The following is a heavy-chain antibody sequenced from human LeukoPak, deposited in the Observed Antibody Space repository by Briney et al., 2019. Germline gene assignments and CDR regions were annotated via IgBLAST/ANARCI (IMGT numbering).Heavy chain of an antibody. CDR2: IYYSGST. Sequence: SSETLSLTCTVSGGSISSSSYYWGWIRQPPGKGLEWIGSIYYSGSTYYNPFLKSRVTISVDTSKNQFSLKLSSVTAADTAVYYCARPAAYYYGSGSGAFDIWGQGTMVTVSS. V-gene: IGHV4-39*07. CDR1: GGSISSSSYY. D-gene: IGHD3-10*01. CDR3: ARPAAYYYGSGSGAFDI. J-gene: IGHJ3*02.